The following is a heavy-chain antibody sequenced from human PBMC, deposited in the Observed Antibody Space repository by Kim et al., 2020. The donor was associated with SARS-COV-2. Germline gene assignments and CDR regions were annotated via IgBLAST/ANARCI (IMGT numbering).Heavy chain of an antibody. J-gene: IGHJ4*02. D-gene: IGHD5-18*01. Sequence: DSVKGRFTISRHNSKNTPYLQMNSLRAEDTAVYYCARGLGWFGYSYGLDYWGQGTLVTVSS. CDR3: ARGLGWFGYSYGLDY. V-gene: IGHV3-53*04.